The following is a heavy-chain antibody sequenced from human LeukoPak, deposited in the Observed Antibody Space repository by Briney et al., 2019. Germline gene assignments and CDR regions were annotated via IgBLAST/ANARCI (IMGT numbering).Heavy chain of an antibody. D-gene: IGHD1-26*01. V-gene: IGHV1-2*02. J-gene: IGHJ4*02. CDR2: INPNSGGT. Sequence: ASVKVSCKASGYTFTGYYMHWVRQAPGRGLEWMGWINPNSGGTNYAQKFQGRVTMTRDTSISTAYMELSRLRSDDTAVYYCARDPPRRTFIVGATDNDYWGQGTLVTVSS. CDR3: ARDPPRRTFIVGATDNDY. CDR1: GYTFTGYY.